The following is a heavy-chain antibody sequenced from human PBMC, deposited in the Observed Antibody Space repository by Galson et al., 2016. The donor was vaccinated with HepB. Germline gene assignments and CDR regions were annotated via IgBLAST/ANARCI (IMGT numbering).Heavy chain of an antibody. CDR1: GFTFSRSW. D-gene: IGHD1-26*01. Sequence: SLRLSCAASGFTFSRSWMSWVRQAPGKGLEWVANIKQDGSEKYYVDSVKGRFTISRDDAKNSLCLQINSLSAEDTAVYYCARDRGGTYSNCFDYWGQGTMVTVSS. V-gene: IGHV3-7*03. CDR2: IKQDGSEK. CDR3: ARDRGGTYSNCFDY. J-gene: IGHJ4*02.